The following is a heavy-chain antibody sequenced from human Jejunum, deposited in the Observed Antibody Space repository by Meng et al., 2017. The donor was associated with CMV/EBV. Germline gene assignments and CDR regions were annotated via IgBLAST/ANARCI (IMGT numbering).Heavy chain of an antibody. V-gene: IGHV3-7*01. D-gene: IGHD3-9*01. CDR2: IKDDGSEK. CDR3: ARDYDRSLDFDY. Sequence: SGFTLSTYWMSWVRQTPAKGLEWLAQIKDDGSEKYYVDSVSGRFTISRDNAKNSLYLQMNSLRAEDTAVYYCARDYDRSLDFDYWGQGTRVTVSS. J-gene: IGHJ4*02. CDR1: GFTLSTYW.